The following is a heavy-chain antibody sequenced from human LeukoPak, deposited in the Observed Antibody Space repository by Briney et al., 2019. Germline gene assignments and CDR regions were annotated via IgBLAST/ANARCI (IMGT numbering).Heavy chain of an antibody. J-gene: IGHJ5*02. CDR2: IIPIFGTA. D-gene: IGHD3-3*01. CDR1: GGTFSSYA. V-gene: IGHV1-69*13. CDR3: ARDPLDFWSGPQNWFDP. Sequence: SVKVSCKASGGTFSSYAISWVQQAPGQGLEWMGGIIPIFGTANYAQKFQGRVTITADESTSTAYMELSSLRSEDTAVYYCARDPLDFWSGPQNWFDPWGQGTLVTVSS.